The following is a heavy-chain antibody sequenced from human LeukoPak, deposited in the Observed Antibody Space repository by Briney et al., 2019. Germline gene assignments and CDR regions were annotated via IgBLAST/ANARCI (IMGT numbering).Heavy chain of an antibody. CDR2: FDPEDGET. CDR3: ATATFMVRGVKPLDH. CDR1: GYTLTELS. D-gene: IGHD3-10*01. Sequence: ASVKVSCKVSGYTLTELSMHWVRQAPGKGLEWMGGFDPEDGETIYAQKFQGRVTMTEDTSTDTAYMELSSLRSEDTAVYYCATATFMVRGVKPLDHWGQETVLTVSS. J-gene: IGHJ4*02. V-gene: IGHV1-24*01.